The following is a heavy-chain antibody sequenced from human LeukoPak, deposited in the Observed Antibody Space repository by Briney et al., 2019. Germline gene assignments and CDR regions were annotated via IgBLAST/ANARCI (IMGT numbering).Heavy chain of an antibody. Sequence: GGSLRLSCAASGLTFSSQWMTWVRQAPGKGLEWLANIGGDGDKKFYVDSVKGRFTISRDNAKNSLYLQMNSLRAEDTALYYCATYSGAHHKTFDDWGQGTLVTVSS. J-gene: IGHJ4*02. CDR1: GLTFSSQW. CDR2: IGGDGDKK. CDR3: ATYSGAHHKTFDD. D-gene: IGHD1-26*01. V-gene: IGHV3-7*03.